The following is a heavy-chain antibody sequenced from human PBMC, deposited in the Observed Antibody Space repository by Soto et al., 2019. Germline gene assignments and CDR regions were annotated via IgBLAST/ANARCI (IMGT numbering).Heavy chain of an antibody. J-gene: IGHJ4*02. D-gene: IGHD3-22*01. CDR2: IYYSGST. Sequence: SETLSLTCTVSGGSISSYYWNWIRQPPGKGLEWIGYIYYSGSTKYNPSLKSRVTMSVDRSKNQFSLNLSSVTAADTAVYYCARVGYYDSSTIDYWGQGALVTVSS. V-gene: IGHV4-59*01. CDR1: GGSISSYY. CDR3: ARVGYYDSSTIDY.